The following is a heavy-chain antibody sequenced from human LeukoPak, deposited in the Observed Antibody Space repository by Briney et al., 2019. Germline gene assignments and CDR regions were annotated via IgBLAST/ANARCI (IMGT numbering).Heavy chain of an antibody. CDR1: GGSFSGYY. CDR3: ARGRGTVAGENPFDY. Sequence: PSETLSLTCAVYGGSFSGYYWSWIRQPPGKGPEWIGEINHSGSTNYNPSLKSRVTISVDTSKNQFSLKLSSVTAADTAVYYCARGRGTVAGENPFDYWGQGTLVTVSS. J-gene: IGHJ4*02. V-gene: IGHV4-34*01. D-gene: IGHD6-19*01. CDR2: INHSGST.